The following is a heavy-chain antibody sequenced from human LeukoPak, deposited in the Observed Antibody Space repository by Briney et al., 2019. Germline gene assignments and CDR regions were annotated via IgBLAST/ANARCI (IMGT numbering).Heavy chain of an antibody. CDR1: GGSISSYH. D-gene: IGHD5-12*01. CDR3: AREGSGYSGYDYRFDP. Sequence: NPSETLSLTCTVSGGSISSYHWSWIRQPPGKGLEWIGYIYYSGSTNYNPSLKSRVTISVDTSKNQFSLKLSSVTAADTAVYYCAREGSGYSGYDYRFDPWGQGTLVTVSS. CDR2: IYYSGST. J-gene: IGHJ5*02. V-gene: IGHV4-59*01.